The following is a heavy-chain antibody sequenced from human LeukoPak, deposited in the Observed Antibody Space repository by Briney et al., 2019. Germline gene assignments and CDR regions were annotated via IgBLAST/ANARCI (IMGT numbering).Heavy chain of an antibody. CDR2: INPSNVAT. V-gene: IGHV1-2*02. J-gene: IGHJ5*02. CDR1: GYTFTDYY. CDR3: ARDSPSSS. Sequence: ASVKVSCKASGYTFTDYYMHWVRQAPGQGLEWMGWINPSNVATKYAQKFQGRVTITADKSTSTAYMELSSLRSEDTAVYYCARDSPSSSWGQGTLVTVSS. D-gene: IGHD2-2*01.